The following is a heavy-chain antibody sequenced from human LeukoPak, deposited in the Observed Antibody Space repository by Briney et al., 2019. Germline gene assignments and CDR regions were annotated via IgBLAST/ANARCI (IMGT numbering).Heavy chain of an antibody. V-gene: IGHV1-8*01. Sequence: ASVKVSCKASGYTFTSYDINWVRQATGQGLEWMGWMNPNSGDTGYAQKFQGRVTMTRNTSINTAYMELSSLRSEDTAVHYCARDPRGYYDSSGYYYPLWEFDYWGQGTLVTVSS. CDR1: GYTFTSYD. CDR3: ARDPRGYYDSSGYYYPLWEFDY. J-gene: IGHJ4*02. D-gene: IGHD3-22*01. CDR2: MNPNSGDT.